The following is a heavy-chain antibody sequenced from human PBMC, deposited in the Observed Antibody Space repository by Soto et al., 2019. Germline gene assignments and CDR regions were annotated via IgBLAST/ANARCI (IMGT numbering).Heavy chain of an antibody. V-gene: IGHV1-69*12. Sequence: QVQQVQSGAEVKKPGSSVKVSCKASGGTFSSYAISWVRQAPGQGLEWMGGIIPIFGTANYAQKFQGRVTITADESTSTPYTELSSLRSEDTDVYYCAGTEDIVLVPAAYDYYYYGMDVWGQGTTVTVSS. CDR1: GGTFSSYA. CDR2: IIPIFGTA. D-gene: IGHD2-2*01. J-gene: IGHJ6*02. CDR3: AGTEDIVLVPAAYDYYYYGMDV.